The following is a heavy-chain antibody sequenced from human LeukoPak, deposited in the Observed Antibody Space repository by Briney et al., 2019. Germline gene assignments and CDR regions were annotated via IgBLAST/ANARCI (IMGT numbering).Heavy chain of an antibody. CDR1: GGTFSSYA. CDR3: ARGPDCSGGSCYSDYYYYMDV. D-gene: IGHD2-15*01. Sequence: ASVKVSCKASGGTFSSYAISWVRQAPGQGLEWMGGIIPIFGTANYAQKFQGRVTITADESTSTAYMELSSLRSEDTAVYYCARGPDCSGGSCYSDYYYYMDVWGKGTTVTISS. J-gene: IGHJ6*03. V-gene: IGHV1-69*13. CDR2: IIPIFGTA.